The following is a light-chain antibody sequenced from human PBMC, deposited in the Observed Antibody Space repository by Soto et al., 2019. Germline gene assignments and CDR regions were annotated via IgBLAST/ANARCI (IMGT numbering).Light chain of an antibody. CDR2: QDS. V-gene: IGLV3-1*01. Sequence: SYELTQPPSVSVSPGQTVSITCSGDKLGDKYACWYQQKPGQSPVLVIYQDSKRPSGIPERFSGSNSGNTATLTISGTQAMDEADYYCQAWDSSLVVFGGGTKVTVL. CDR3: QAWDSSLVV. J-gene: IGLJ2*01. CDR1: KLGDKY.